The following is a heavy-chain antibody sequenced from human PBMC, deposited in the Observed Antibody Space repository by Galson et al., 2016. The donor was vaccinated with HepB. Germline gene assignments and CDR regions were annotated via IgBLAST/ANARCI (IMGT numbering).Heavy chain of an antibody. Sequence: SLRLSCAASGFTFSNYAMSWVRQAPGKGLEWVSGISESGGTTYDTDSLKGRFTISRDNSRNMLFLQMTSMRAEDTAVYYCAKDSIIQLPIQSYYYYYGMDVWGQGTLVTVSS. CDR3: AKDSIIQLPIQSYYYYYGMDV. CDR2: ISESGGTT. D-gene: IGHD2-2*01. J-gene: IGHJ6*02. V-gene: IGHV3-23*01. CDR1: GFTFSNYA.